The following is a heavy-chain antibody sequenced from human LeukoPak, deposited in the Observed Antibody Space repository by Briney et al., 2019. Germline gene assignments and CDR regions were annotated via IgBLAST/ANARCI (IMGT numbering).Heavy chain of an antibody. CDR2: MNSDGSST. J-gene: IGHJ3*02. Sequence: GGSLRLSWAASGFTFSSYWMHWVRQAPGKGLVCVSRMNSDGSSTSYADSVKGRFTISRDNAKNTLYLQMNSLRAEDTAVYYCARVGCAEGVWGSYRYTGDAFDIWGQGTMVTVSS. CDR3: ARVGCAEGVWGSYRYTGDAFDI. CDR1: GFTFSSYW. V-gene: IGHV3-74*01. D-gene: IGHD3-16*02.